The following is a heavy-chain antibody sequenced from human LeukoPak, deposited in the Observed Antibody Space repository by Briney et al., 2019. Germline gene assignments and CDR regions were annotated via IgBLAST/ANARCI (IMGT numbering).Heavy chain of an antibody. CDR2: IHSTGST. CDR3: VRDEKGDYNFDY. J-gene: IGHJ4*02. Sequence: PSETLSLTCTVSGASISNYYWTWIRQSPGKGLEWIGYIHSTGSTNYNFSLRRRVIMSVDKSKNQFSLNLSSVTAADTAVYYCVRDEKGDYNFDYWGQGTLVTVSS. CDR1: GASISNYY. V-gene: IGHV4-59*01. D-gene: IGHD4-17*01.